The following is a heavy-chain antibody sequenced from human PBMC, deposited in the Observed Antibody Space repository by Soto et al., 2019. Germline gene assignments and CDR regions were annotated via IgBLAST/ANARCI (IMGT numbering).Heavy chain of an antibody. V-gene: IGHV1-2*02. Sequence: GASVKVSCKASGYTFSGYYIHWLRQAPGQGLEWMGWINPNSGGTNYAQKFRGRVTVTRDTPTSTAYMELSRLTSDDTAVYYCARSLTEGYCTITGCYTRPLYGMDVWGQGTTVTVSS. J-gene: IGHJ6*02. CDR3: ARSLTEGYCTITGCYTRPLYGMDV. CDR1: GYTFSGYY. D-gene: IGHD2-2*02. CDR2: INPNSGGT.